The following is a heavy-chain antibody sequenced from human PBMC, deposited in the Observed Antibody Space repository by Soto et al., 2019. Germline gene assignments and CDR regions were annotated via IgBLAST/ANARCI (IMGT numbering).Heavy chain of an antibody. J-gene: IGHJ4*02. Sequence: PGGSRRVSCAASGFTFSSYAISWVRQAPVKGLDWGSGISDSGGSAYYADYVQGRFAISRDNSKNTLYLQLNSLRAECRAVYYYATDGGYWSGGIGYQNPYFDYWGQCALVTDSS. D-gene: IGHD2-15*01. V-gene: IGHV3-23*01. CDR2: ISDSGGSA. CDR1: GFTFSSYA. CDR3: ATDGGYWSGGIGYQNPYFDY.